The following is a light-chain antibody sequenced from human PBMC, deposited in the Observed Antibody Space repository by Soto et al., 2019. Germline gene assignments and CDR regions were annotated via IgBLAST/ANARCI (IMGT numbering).Light chain of an antibody. CDR1: QSVTSRH. V-gene: IGKV3-20*01. Sequence: EIVLTQSPGTLSLSPGERVTLSCRASQSVTSRHLAWYQQKPGQAPRLLIFAASGRPPTIPSRFSGSGSGKDFNLTISRLEAEDFAVYFYQQYHASPYTFGQGTRLEIK. CDR3: QQYHASPYT. CDR2: AAS. J-gene: IGKJ2*01.